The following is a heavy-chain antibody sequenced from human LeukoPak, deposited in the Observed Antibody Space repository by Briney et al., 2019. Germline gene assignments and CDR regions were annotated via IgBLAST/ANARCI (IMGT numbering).Heavy chain of an antibody. V-gene: IGHV4-59*01. CDR3: ARGVGRGSLLYYYFDD. D-gene: IGHD2-2*02. CDR2: IDYSGST. CDR1: GGPISGYY. Sequence: PSETLSLTCTVSGGPISGYYWSWLRQPPGKGLEWIGYIDYSGSTNYNPSLKSRLTMSVDTSKNQFSLRLRSVTAADTAVYYCARGVGRGSLLYYYFDDWGQGTLVTVSS. J-gene: IGHJ4*02.